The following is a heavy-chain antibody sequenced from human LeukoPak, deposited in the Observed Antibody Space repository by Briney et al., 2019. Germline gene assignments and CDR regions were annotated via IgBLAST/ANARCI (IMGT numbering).Heavy chain of an antibody. J-gene: IGHJ5*02. CDR1: GFSFITYS. Sequence: PGGSLTLSCAASGFSFITYSMNWVRQAPGKGLEWVSSISSRSSYIYYADSVKGRFTISRDNGRNSLYLQMNSLRVDDTAVYYCAREWNNAVAPWGQGTLVTVSS. CDR2: ISSRSSYI. V-gene: IGHV3-21*01. CDR3: AREWNNAVAP. D-gene: IGHD1/OR15-1a*01.